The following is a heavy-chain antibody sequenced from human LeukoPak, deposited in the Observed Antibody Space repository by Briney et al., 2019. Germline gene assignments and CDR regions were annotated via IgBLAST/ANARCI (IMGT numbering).Heavy chain of an antibody. CDR1: GGSISSYY. V-gene: IGHV4-59*01. CDR3: ARGEDSSRWNYYYHYYMDV. CDR2: FYYSGST. Sequence: KSSETLSLTCTVSGGSISSYYWSWIRQPPGKGLEWIGYFYYSGSTNYNPSLKSRVTISVDTSKNQFSLKLSSVTAADTAVYYCARGEDSSRWNYYYHYYMDVWGKGTTVTVSS. D-gene: IGHD6-13*01. J-gene: IGHJ6*03.